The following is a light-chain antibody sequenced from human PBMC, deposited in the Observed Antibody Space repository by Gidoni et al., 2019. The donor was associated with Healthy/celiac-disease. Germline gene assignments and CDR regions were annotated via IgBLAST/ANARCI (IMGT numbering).Light chain of an antibody. CDR3: QQYYSTPPT. V-gene: IGKV4-1*01. J-gene: IGKJ1*01. CDR2: WAS. CDR1: QSVLYSSNNKNY. Sequence: IVMTQSPDSLAVSLGERATINCKSSQSVLYSSNNKNYLAWYQQKPGQPPKLLIYWASTRESGVPDRFSGSGSGTDFTITISGLQAEDVAVYYCQQYYSTPPTFGQGTKVEIK.